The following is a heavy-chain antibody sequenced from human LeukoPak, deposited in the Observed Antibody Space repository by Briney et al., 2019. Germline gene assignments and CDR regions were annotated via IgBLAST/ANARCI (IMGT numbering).Heavy chain of an antibody. CDR1: GFTFSTYC. CDR2: IHQDGNEK. CDR3: ARGDKFSGDY. J-gene: IGHJ4*02. Sequence: PGGSLRLSCAASGFTFSTYCMSWARQAPGKGLEWVANIHQDGNEKYYVDSVKGRFTISRDNAKNSLYLQMNSLRAEDTAVYYCARGDKFSGDYWGQGTLVTVSS. D-gene: IGHD2-15*01. V-gene: IGHV3-7*04.